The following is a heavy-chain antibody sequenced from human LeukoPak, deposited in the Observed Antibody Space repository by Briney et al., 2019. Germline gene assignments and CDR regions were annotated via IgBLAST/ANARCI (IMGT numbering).Heavy chain of an antibody. Sequence: SETLSLTCTVSGDSFSSGDYYWSWIRQHPVKGLEWLGCIFYSGSTYYNPSLKSRLTLSIDTSKNRFSLTLNSVTAADTAVYYCAREVPYGDPDYWGQGTLVTVSS. D-gene: IGHD4-17*01. CDR1: GDSFSSGDYY. J-gene: IGHJ4*02. V-gene: IGHV4-31*03. CDR3: AREVPYGDPDY. CDR2: IFYSGST.